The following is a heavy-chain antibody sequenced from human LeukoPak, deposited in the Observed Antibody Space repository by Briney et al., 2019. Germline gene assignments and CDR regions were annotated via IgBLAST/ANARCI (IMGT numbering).Heavy chain of an antibody. J-gene: IGHJ6*02. CDR3: ARDVYCGVDV. CDR2: ISGGSTYI. V-gene: IGHV3-21*01. Sequence: GGSLRPSCAASGFTSSSYSMNWVRQAPGKGLEWVSSISGGSTYIDYADSVKGRFTISRDNAKNSLYLQMNSLRADDTAVYYCARDVYCGVDVCYQGHRVTVSS. CDR1: GFTSSSYS.